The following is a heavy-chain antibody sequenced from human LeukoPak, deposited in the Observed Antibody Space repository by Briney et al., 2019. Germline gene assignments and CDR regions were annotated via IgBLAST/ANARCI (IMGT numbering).Heavy chain of an antibody. J-gene: IGHJ4*02. CDR3: AKSGGYGLDY. CDR1: GASISGTAYY. V-gene: IGHV4-39*01. Sequence: PSETLSLTCTVSGASISGTAYYWGWVRQPPRKGLEWIGNIYYSGSTYYNASLQSRVTISIDTSKNQFSLRLSSVTAADTAMYFCAKSGGYGLDYWGQGTLVTVSS. D-gene: IGHD1-26*01. CDR2: IYYSGST.